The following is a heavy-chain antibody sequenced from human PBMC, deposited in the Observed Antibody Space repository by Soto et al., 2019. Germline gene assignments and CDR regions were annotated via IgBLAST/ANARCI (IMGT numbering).Heavy chain of an antibody. CDR3: AREGASGFGMDV. D-gene: IGHD1-26*01. J-gene: IGHJ6*02. CDR1: GGSIRSYY. Sequence: LSLNCNVSGGSIRSYYWSWIRQPAGKALEWIGRIYTSGTTNYNPSLKSRATILVDTSENQFSLKLSSVTAANTAVYYCAREGASGFGMDVWPQGTTVTLTS. V-gene: IGHV4-4*07. CDR2: IYTSGTT.